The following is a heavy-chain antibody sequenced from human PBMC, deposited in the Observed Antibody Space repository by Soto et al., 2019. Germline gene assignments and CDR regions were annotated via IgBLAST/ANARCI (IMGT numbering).Heavy chain of an antibody. CDR3: VRFASSGWYTGGY. CDR1: GYTFTNYD. Sequence: QIQLVQSGAEVKKPGASVKVSCKTSGYTFTNYDIGWVRQAPGQGLEWMGWTSPYSGNTNYAQKLQDRVTMTTDTSTRTAYMDLRSLRSDDTAMYYCVRFASSGWYTGGYWGQGTLVTVSS. D-gene: IGHD6-19*01. J-gene: IGHJ4*02. V-gene: IGHV1-18*01. CDR2: TSPYSGNT.